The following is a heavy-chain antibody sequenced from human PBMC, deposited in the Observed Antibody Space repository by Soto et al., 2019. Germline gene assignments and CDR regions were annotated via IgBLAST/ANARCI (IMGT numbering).Heavy chain of an antibody. CDR2: ISTSGGNR. D-gene: IGHD6-6*01. V-gene: IGHV3-23*01. CDR1: GFTYTNYA. Sequence: EVRLLESGGGLVQPGGSLRLSCAASGFTYTNYAMTWVRQTPGKGLEWVSTISTSGGNRYYADSVKGRFTISRDNSENTVYLQKNSLRVDDTALYYCAKERAARGIDYWGPGTLVTVSS. J-gene: IGHJ4*02. CDR3: AKERAARGIDY.